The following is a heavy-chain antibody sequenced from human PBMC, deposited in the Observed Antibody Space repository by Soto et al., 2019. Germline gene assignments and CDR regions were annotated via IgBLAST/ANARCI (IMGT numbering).Heavy chain of an antibody. D-gene: IGHD7-27*01. CDR3: AGGEHSYGPFYFDY. J-gene: IGHJ4*02. CDR2: IYHSGSA. Sequence: SETLSLTCTLSGGSISSGGYYCSWIRHHPGRRLEWIGYIYHSGSALNNPSLKSRLTISVGTSKNQFSLRLSSVTAADTAVYYCAGGEHSYGPFYFDYWGQGTLVTVSS. CDR1: GGSISSGGYY. V-gene: IGHV4-31*03.